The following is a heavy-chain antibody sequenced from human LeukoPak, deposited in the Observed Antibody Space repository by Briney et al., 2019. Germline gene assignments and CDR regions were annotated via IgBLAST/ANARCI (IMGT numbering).Heavy chain of an antibody. J-gene: IGHJ4*02. V-gene: IGHV3-48*01. D-gene: IGHD1-26*01. CDR1: GFTFSSYS. CDR2: ISSSSSTI. Sequence: GGPLRLSCAASGFTFSSYSMNGVRQAPGKGLEGVSYISSSSSTIYSADAVSGRFTISRNNDNNSLYLLMNSMRAEDAAVYYCASGSYSRPFDYWGQGTLVTVSS. CDR3: ASGSYSRPFDY.